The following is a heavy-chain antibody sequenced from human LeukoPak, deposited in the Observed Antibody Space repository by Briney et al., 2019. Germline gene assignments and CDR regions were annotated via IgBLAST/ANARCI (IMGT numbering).Heavy chain of an antibody. J-gene: IGHJ5*02. D-gene: IGHD3-10*01. Sequence: SGPTLVKPTQTLTLTCTFSGFSLSTSGVGVGWIRQPPGKALEWLALIYWDDDKRHSPSLKSRLTITKDTSKNQVVLTMTNMDPVDTATYYCAQVLLWFGAYNWFDPWGQGTLVTVSS. V-gene: IGHV2-5*02. CDR2: IYWDDDK. CDR1: GFSLSTSGVG. CDR3: AQVLLWFGAYNWFDP.